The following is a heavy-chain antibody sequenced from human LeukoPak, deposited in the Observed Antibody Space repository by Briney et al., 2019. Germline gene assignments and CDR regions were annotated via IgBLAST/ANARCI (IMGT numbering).Heavy chain of an antibody. J-gene: IGHJ4*02. CDR1: GYTFTSYY. D-gene: IGHD4-11*01. CDR3: ARGQPLLDSNKPLDY. V-gene: IGHV1-8*02. Sequence: ASVKVSCKASGYTFTSYYMHWVRQAPGQGLEWMGWISAYNGNTNYAQKFQGRVTMTRNTSISTAYMELSSLRSEDTAVYYCARGQPLLDSNKPLDYWGQGTLVTVSS. CDR2: ISAYNGNT.